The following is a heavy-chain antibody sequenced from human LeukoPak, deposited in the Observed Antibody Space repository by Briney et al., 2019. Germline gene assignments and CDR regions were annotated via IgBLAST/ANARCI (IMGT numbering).Heavy chain of an antibody. Sequence: GESLKISCKGSGYSFTSHWIGWVRQMPGKGLEWMGIIYPGDSDTRYSPSFQGQVTISADKSITTAYLQWSSLKASDTAMYYCARQSSSSFYYFDYWGQGTLVTVSS. CDR2: IYPGDSDT. CDR3: ARQSSSSFYYFDY. D-gene: IGHD6-13*01. CDR1: GYSFTSHW. V-gene: IGHV5-51*01. J-gene: IGHJ4*02.